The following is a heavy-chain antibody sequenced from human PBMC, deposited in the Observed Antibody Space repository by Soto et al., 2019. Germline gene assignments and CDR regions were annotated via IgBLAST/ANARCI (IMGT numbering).Heavy chain of an antibody. Sequence: GXSVKVSCKASGYTLTSYYMQWVRQAPVQGLEWMGMINPTSDYTNYAQKFQGRVTLTSDTSTSTVYMELNSLRAEDTAVYYCAKDQGIGTGRWGYYYGMDVWGQGTTVTVSS. CDR3: AKDQGIGTGRWGYYYGMDV. CDR2: INPTSDYT. CDR1: GYTLTSYY. J-gene: IGHJ6*02. D-gene: IGHD1-1*01. V-gene: IGHV1-46*01.